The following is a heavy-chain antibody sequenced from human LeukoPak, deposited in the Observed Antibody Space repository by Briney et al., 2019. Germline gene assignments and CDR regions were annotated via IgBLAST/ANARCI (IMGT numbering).Heavy chain of an antibody. CDR1: GFTFSSYA. CDR2: ISGTGGNT. D-gene: IGHD3-22*01. J-gene: IGHJ4*02. V-gene: IGHV3-23*01. CDR3: AKASSPSSGCITY. Sequence: GGSLRLSCAASGFTFSSYAMSWVRQAPGKGLEWVSGISGTGGNTDHADSVKGRFTISRDNSKDTLYLQMNSLRAEDTAIYYCAKASSPSSGCITYWGQGTLVTVSA.